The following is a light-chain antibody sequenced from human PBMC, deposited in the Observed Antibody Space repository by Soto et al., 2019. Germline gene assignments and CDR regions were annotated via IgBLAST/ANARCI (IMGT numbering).Light chain of an antibody. Sequence: DIQMTQSPSSLSASVGDRVSITCRASPSISSYLNWYQQKPGKAPKLLISAASSLQSGVPSTFSGSGSGTDFTLTISSLQPEDFATYFCQQSYTTPFTFGPGTKVDIK. J-gene: IGKJ3*01. CDR1: PSISSY. CDR3: QQSYTTPFT. V-gene: IGKV1-39*01. CDR2: AAS.